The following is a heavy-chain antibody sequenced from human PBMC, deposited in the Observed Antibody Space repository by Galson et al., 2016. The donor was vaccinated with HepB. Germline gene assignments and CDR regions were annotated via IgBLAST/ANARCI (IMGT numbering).Heavy chain of an antibody. J-gene: IGHJ2*01. V-gene: IGHV3-9*01. CDR1: GFTFDDYG. Sequence: SLRLSCAVSGFTFDDYGMHWVRQPPGKGLEWVSGISWNSGSIDYADSVKGRFTISRDNGKNSLYLQMNSLRAEDTALYLCVGGVSSAYGFFDLWGRGTLVTVSS. CDR2: ISWNSGSI. D-gene: IGHD3-10*01. CDR3: VGGVSSAYGFFDL.